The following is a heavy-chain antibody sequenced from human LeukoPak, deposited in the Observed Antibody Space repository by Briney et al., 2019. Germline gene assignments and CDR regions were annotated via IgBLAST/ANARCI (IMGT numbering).Heavy chain of an antibody. V-gene: IGHV3-20*04. CDR3: ARVRTTVWDFDY. CDR2: INWNGGST. Sequence: TGGSLRLSCAASGFTFDDYGMGWVRQAPGKGLEWVSGINWNGGSTGYADSVKGRFTISRDNAKNSLYLQMNSLRAEDTALYYCARVRTTVWDFDYWGQGTLVTVSS. CDR1: GFTFDDYG. J-gene: IGHJ4*02. D-gene: IGHD4-11*01.